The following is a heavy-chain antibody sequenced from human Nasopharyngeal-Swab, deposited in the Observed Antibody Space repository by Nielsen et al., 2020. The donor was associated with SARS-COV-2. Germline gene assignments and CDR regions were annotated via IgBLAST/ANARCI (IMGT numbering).Heavy chain of an antibody. J-gene: IGHJ4*02. CDR1: GFTFSSYS. V-gene: IGHV3-21*01. CDR3: ARWDYSNYDLDY. D-gene: IGHD4-11*01. CDR2: ISSSSSYI. Sequence: GGSLRLSCAASGFTFSSYSMNWVRQAPGKGLEWVSSISSSSSYIYYADSVKGRFTISRDNAKNSLYLQMSSLRAEDTAVYYCARWDYSNYDLDYWGQGTLVTVSS.